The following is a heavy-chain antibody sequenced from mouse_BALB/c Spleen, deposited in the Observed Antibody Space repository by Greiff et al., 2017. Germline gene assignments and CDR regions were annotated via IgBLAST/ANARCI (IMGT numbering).Heavy chain of an antibody. CDR1: GFTFSSYA. V-gene: IGHV5-6-5*01. Sequence: EVNLVESGGGLVKPGGSLKLSCAASGFTFSSYAMSWVRQTPEKRLEWVASISSGGSTYYPDSVKGRFTISRDNARNILYLQMSSLRSEDTAMYYCAREDYRYDKGYAMDYWGQGTSVTVSS. D-gene: IGHD2-14*01. J-gene: IGHJ4*01. CDR2: ISSGGST. CDR3: AREDYRYDKGYAMDY.